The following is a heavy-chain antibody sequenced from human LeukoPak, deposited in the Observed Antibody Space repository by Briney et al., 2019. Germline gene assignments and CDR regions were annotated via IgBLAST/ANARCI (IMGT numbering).Heavy chain of an antibody. CDR2: MYYDGSNE. Sequence: PGGSLRLSCAASGFIFSSYAMHWVRQAPGKGLEWVAVMYYDGSNEYHADSVKGRFTISRDNSKNTLYLPMNSLRVEDTAGYYCAREGQNFDYWGQGTLVTVSS. V-gene: IGHV3-33*01. J-gene: IGHJ4*02. CDR3: AREGQNFDY. CDR1: GFIFSSYA.